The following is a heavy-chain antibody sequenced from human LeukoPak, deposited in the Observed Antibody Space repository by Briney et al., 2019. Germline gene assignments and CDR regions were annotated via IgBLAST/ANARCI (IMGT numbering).Heavy chain of an antibody. D-gene: IGHD1-26*01. CDR1: GFTFSRYA. V-gene: IGHV3-64*01. CDR2: ISSNGGST. CDR3: ARAATTSGSITNWFDP. Sequence: GGSLRLSCAASGFTFSRYAMSWVRQAPGKGLEYVSAISSNGGSTYYANSVKGRLTISRDNSKNTLYLQMGSLRAEGMAVYYCARAATTSGSITNWFDPWGQGTLVTVSS. J-gene: IGHJ5*02.